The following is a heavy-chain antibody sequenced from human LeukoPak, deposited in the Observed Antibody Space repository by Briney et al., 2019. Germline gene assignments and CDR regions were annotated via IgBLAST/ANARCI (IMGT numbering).Heavy chain of an antibody. Sequence: SETLSLTCTVSGGSISSYYWSWIRQPAGKGLEWIGRIYTSGSTNYNPSLKSRVTMSVDTSKNQFSLKLSSVTAADTAVYYCAREANYGDYAHYYYYMDVWGKGTTVTVSS. J-gene: IGHJ6*03. CDR1: GGSISSYY. V-gene: IGHV4-4*07. CDR3: AREANYGDYAHYYYYMDV. D-gene: IGHD4-17*01. CDR2: IYTSGST.